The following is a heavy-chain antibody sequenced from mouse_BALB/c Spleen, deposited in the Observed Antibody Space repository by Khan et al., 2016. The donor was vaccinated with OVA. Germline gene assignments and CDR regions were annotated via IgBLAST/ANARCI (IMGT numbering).Heavy chain of an antibody. Sequence: EVQLQESGPGLVKPSQSLSLTCTVTGYSITSGYAWNWIRQFPGNKLEWMGYISYSGGTSYNPSLKSRISITRDTSKNQFFLQLNSVTTEDTATYYCARRNYYGYYLDYWGQGTTLTVSS. J-gene: IGHJ2*01. CDR2: ISYSGGT. CDR1: GYSITSGYA. CDR3: ARRNYYGYYLDY. D-gene: IGHD1-1*01. V-gene: IGHV3-2*02.